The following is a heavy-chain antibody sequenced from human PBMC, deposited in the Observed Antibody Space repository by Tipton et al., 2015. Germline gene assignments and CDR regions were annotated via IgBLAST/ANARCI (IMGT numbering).Heavy chain of an antibody. Sequence: QLVQSGAEVKKPGSSVKVSCKTSGGTFSSCAINWVRQAPGQGLEWIGGIIPLFGRPNYAQKFQGRVTITADEGTTTAYMELSSLRCDDTAVYFCARDERWLQGSYTYAMDVWGQGTPVTVSS. V-gene: IGHV1-69*01. CDR3: ARDERWLQGSYTYAMDV. CDR2: IIPLFGRP. CDR1: GGTFSSCA. D-gene: IGHD5-24*01. J-gene: IGHJ6*02.